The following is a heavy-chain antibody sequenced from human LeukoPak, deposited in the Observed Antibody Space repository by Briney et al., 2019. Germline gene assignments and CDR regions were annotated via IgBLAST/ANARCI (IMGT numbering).Heavy chain of an antibody. D-gene: IGHD5-18*01. CDR3: AREGTAMVGDAFDI. Sequence: SETLSLTCTVSGGSISSSSYYWGWIRQPPGKGLEWIGSIYYSGSTNYNPSLKSRVTISVDTSKNQFSLKLSSVTAADTAVYYCAREGTAMVGDAFDIWGQGTMVTVSS. V-gene: IGHV4-39*07. J-gene: IGHJ3*02. CDR2: IYYSGST. CDR1: GGSISSSSYY.